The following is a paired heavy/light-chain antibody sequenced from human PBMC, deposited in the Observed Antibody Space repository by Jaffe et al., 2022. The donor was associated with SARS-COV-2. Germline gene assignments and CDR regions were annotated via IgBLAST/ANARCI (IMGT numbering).Heavy chain of an antibody. CDR2: IYTSGST. CDR1: GGSISSSSYY. D-gene: IGHD1-1*01. V-gene: IGHV4-61*02. J-gene: IGHJ4*02. CDR3: ARASIRGRTADY. Sequence: QVQLQESGPGLVKPSQTLSLTCTVSGGSISSSSYYWNWIRQPAGKGLEWIGHIYTSGSTNYNPSLKSRVTISIDTSKNQFSLKLSSVTAADTAVYYCARASIRGRTADYWGQGTLVTVSS.
Light chain of an antibody. J-gene: IGLJ3*02. V-gene: IGLV4-69*01. CDR2: VNSDGSH. CDR1: SGHSSYA. Sequence: QVVLTQSPSASASLGASVKLTCTLSSGHSSYAIAWHQQQPEKGPRYLMKVNSDGSHTKGDGIPDRFSGSSSGAERYLTISSLQSEDEADYYCQTWGTGFWVFGGGTKLTVL. CDR3: QTWGTGFWV.